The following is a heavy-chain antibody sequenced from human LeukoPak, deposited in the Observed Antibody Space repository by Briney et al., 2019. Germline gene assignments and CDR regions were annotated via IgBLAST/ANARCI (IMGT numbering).Heavy chain of an antibody. D-gene: IGHD4-17*01. Sequence: ASVKVSCKASGGTFGSYAISWVRQAPGQGLEWMGRIIPIFGTANYAQKFQGRVTITTDESTSTAYMELSSLRSEDTAVYYCARVQRDGDYVYYWGQGTLVTVSS. CDR3: ARVQRDGDYVYY. V-gene: IGHV1-69*05. CDR2: IIPIFGTA. CDR1: GGTFGSYA. J-gene: IGHJ4*02.